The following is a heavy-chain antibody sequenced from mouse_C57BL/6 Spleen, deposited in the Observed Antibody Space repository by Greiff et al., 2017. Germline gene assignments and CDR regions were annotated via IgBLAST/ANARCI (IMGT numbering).Heavy chain of an antibody. CDR3: TTRILTGKHFDY. Sequence: EVKLQESGAELVRPGASVKLSCTASGFNIKDDYMHWVKQRPEQGLEWIGWIDPENGDTEYASKFQGKATITADTSSNTAYLQLSSLTSEDTAVYYCTTRILTGKHFDYWGQGTTLTVSS. V-gene: IGHV14-4*01. J-gene: IGHJ2*01. D-gene: IGHD4-1*01. CDR1: GFNIKDDY. CDR2: IDPENGDT.